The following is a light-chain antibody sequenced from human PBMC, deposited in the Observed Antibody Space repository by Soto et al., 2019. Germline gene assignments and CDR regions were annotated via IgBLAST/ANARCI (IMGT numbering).Light chain of an antibody. CDR1: QSVSSSY. CDR2: GAS. CDR3: QQDGSSPLI. Sequence: EIVLTQSPGTLSLSPGERATLSCRASQSVSSSYLAWYQQKPDQAPRLLIYGASSRATGIPDRFSGSGSGTDFTLTSSRLEPEEFAVYYCQQDGSSPLIFGGGTKVEIK. V-gene: IGKV3-20*01. J-gene: IGKJ4*01.